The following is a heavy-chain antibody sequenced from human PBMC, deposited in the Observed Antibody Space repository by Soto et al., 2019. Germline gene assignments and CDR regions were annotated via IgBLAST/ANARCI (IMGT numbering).Heavy chain of an antibody. CDR2: IRSKTHSYAT. V-gene: IGHV3-73*02. CDR1: GLTLSGSA. D-gene: IGHD1-26*01. CDR3: TRSGGSYSFGY. Sequence: EVQLVESGGGLVQPGESLKLSCAASGLTLSGSAVHWVRQASGKGLEWVGRIRSKTHSYATEYIASVKGRFTMSRDDSNNTAYLQMNGLKTDDTAVYYCTRSGGSYSFGYWGQGTLVTVSS. J-gene: IGHJ4*02.